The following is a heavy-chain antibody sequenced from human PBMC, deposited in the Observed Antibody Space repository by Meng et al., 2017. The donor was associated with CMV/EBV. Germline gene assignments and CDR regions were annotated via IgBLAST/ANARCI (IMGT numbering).Heavy chain of an antibody. D-gene: IGHD1-26*01. CDR2: ISYDVSSK. Sequence: GESLKISCAASGFSFSDYPMHWVRQAPGKGLEWVAVISYDVSSKYYTDSVKGRFTISRDNSKNTLYLQMNSLRAEDTAVYYYARDMEPLALVATADYWGQGTLVTVSS. CDR1: GFSFSDYP. CDR3: ARDMEPLALVATADY. V-gene: IGHV3-30-3*01. J-gene: IGHJ4*02.